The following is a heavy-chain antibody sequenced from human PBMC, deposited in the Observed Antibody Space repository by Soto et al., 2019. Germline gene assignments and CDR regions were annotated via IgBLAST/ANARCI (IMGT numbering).Heavy chain of an antibody. CDR1: GGSISSYY. J-gene: IGHJ4*02. V-gene: IGHV4-59*08. D-gene: IGHD6-19*01. Sequence: SETLSLTCTVSGGSISSYYWSWIRQPPGKGLEWIGYIYYSGSTNYNPSLKSRVTISVDTSKNQFSLKLSSVTAADTAVYYCARTGSIAVAGGIFDYWGQGTLVTVSS. CDR2: IYYSGST. CDR3: ARTGSIAVAGGIFDY.